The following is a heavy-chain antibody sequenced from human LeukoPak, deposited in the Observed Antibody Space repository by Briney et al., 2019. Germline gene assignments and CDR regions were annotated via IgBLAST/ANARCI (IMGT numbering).Heavy chain of an antibody. CDR1: GYTLTELS. CDR3: ATAQVVPAAMPDYYYGMDV. CDR2: FDPEDGET. Sequence: GASVKVSCKVSGYTLTELSMHWVRQAPGKGLEWMGGFDPEDGETIYAQKFQGRVTMTEDTSTDTAYMELSSLRSEDTAVYYCATAQVVPAAMPDYYYGMDVWGQGTTVTVSS. V-gene: IGHV1-24*01. D-gene: IGHD2-2*01. J-gene: IGHJ6*02.